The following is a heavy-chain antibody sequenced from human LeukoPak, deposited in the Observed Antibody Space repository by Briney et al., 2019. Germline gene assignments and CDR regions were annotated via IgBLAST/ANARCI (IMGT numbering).Heavy chain of an antibody. CDR3: ARDGSLPDY. CDR2: INSDESDT. CDR1: GFTFSRYW. J-gene: IGHJ4*02. V-gene: IGHV3-74*01. Sequence: QPGGSLRLSCAASGFTFSRYWMHWVRQAPGKGLVWVSRINSDESDTSYADSVKGRFTISRNNAKNTLYLQMNSLRAEDTAVYYCARDGSLPDYWGQGTLVTVSS.